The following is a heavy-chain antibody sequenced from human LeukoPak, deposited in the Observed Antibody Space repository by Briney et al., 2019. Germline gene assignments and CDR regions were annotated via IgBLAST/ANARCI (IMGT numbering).Heavy chain of an antibody. D-gene: IGHD3-3*01. CDR1: GYPFSSYS. J-gene: IGHJ6*02. CDR3: ARAEGSYYDFWSGKTLYYYYGMDV. Sequence: PGGSLRLSCVASGYPFSSYSMNWIRQAPGKGLEWVSSISSSSSYIYYADSVKGRFTISRDNAKNSLYLQMNSLRAEDTAVYYCARAEGSYYDFWSGKTLYYYYGMDVWGQGTTVTVSS. CDR2: ISSSSSYI. V-gene: IGHV3-21*01.